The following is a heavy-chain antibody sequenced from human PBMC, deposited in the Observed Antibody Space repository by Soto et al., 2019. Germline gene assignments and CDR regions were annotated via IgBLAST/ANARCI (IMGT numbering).Heavy chain of an antibody. V-gene: IGHV1-18*01. D-gene: IGHD1-1*01. J-gene: IGHJ4*02. CDR2: ISAHNGNT. CDR1: GYTFTSYG. CDR3: ARGRYGDY. Sequence: QVHLVQSGAEVKKPGASVKVSCKASGYTFTSYGITWVRQAPGQGLEWMGWISAHNGNTDYAQKLQGRVIVTGDTSTSTAYRELRSLRSDDTAVYYCARGRYGDYWGQGALVTVSS.